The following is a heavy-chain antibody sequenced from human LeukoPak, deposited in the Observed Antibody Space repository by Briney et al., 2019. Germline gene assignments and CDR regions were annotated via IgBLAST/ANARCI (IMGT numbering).Heavy chain of an antibody. J-gene: IGHJ6*03. D-gene: IGHD3/OR15-3a*01. CDR3: ARALSWTTESYYYMDV. CDR1: GYTFTSYD. CDR2: MNPNSGNT. V-gene: IGHV1-8*01. Sequence: ASVRVSCKASGYTFTSYDMNWVRQATGQGLAWLGWMNPNSGNTGYAQNFQGRVTMTMNTSTTTAYMELSSLRSEDTAVYYCARALSWTTESYYYMDVWGKGTTVTVSS.